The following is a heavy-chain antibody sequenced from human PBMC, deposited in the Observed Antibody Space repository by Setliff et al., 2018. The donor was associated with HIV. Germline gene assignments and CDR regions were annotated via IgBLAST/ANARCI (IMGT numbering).Heavy chain of an antibody. V-gene: IGHV4-30-4*01. CDR1: YATLSTADYY. J-gene: IGHJ4*02. Sequence: SETLSLTCTASYATLSTADYYWTWIRQPPGKGLEWIGFVSYTGTTRYSPSLRSRISISIDASKNKFSLQLSSVTAADTAVYYCARGSQRWLQSDSRYYFDYWGQGTLVTVSS. D-gene: IGHD5-12*01. CDR2: VSYTGTT. CDR3: ARGSQRWLQSDSRYYFDY.